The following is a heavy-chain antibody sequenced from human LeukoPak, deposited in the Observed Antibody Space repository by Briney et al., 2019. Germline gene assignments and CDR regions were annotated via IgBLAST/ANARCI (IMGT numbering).Heavy chain of an antibody. Sequence: GGPLRLSCAASGFTFSSYGMHWVRQAPGKGLEWVAVIWYDGSNKYYADSVKGRFTISRDNSKNTLYLQMISLRAEDTAVYYCARERDIVVVPAAGLGRWGQGTLVTVSS. CDR2: IWYDGSNK. CDR1: GFTFSSYG. J-gene: IGHJ4*02. D-gene: IGHD2-2*01. V-gene: IGHV3-33*01. CDR3: ARERDIVVVPAAGLGR.